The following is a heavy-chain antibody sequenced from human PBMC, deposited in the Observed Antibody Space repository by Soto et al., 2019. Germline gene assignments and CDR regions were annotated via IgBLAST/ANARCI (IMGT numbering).Heavy chain of an antibody. D-gene: IGHD5-12*01. J-gene: IGHJ4*02. CDR2: IFHTGST. V-gene: IGHV4-59*01. CDR3: AKVRGYASGWRYFDY. CDR1: GGSISGYY. Sequence: SETLSLTCNASGGSISGYYWSWIRQAPGKGLQWIGYIFHTGSTSYNPSLRSRVTISVDTSKNQFSLNMNSVTAADTAVYYCAKVRGYASGWRYFDYWGQGTLVTVSS.